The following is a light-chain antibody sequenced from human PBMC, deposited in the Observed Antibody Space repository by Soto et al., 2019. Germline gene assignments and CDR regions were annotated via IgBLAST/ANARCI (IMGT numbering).Light chain of an antibody. J-gene: IGKJ3*01. Sequence: DIQMTQSPSSLSASLGARVSITCQASQDIRTSLSWFQQKPGRAPKLLIYGASYLETGVPSRFRGSGSGTDFTFTISSLQPEAIATYYCQHYHNLPPFTFGPGTRVDVK. CDR2: GAS. V-gene: IGKV1-33*01. CDR1: QDIRTS. CDR3: QHYHNLPPFT.